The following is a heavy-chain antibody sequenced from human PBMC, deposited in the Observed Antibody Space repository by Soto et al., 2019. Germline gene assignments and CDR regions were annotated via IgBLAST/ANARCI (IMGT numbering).Heavy chain of an antibody. D-gene: IGHD4-17*01. Sequence: PSETLSLTCAVSGGSISSGGYSWSWIRQPPGKGLEWIGYIYRSGSTYYNPSLKSRVTISVDRSKNQFSLKLSSVTAADTAVYYCARDASYGDYGLDYWGQGTLVTVSS. CDR1: GGSISSGGYS. CDR3: ARDASYGDYGLDY. CDR2: IYRSGST. J-gene: IGHJ4*02. V-gene: IGHV4-30-2*01.